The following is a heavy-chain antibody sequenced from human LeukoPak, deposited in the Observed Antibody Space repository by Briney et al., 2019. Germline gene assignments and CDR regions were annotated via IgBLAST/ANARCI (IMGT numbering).Heavy chain of an antibody. CDR2: IYYSGST. Sequence: SETLSLTCAVYGYSISSGYYWGWIRQPPGKGLEWIGYIYYSGSTNYSPSLKSRVTISVDTSKNQFSLKLSSVTAADTAVYYCARVISGTTVTTFSFDYWGQGTLVTVSS. CDR1: GYSISSGYY. CDR3: ARVISGTTVTTFSFDY. J-gene: IGHJ4*02. V-gene: IGHV4-61*01. D-gene: IGHD4-17*01.